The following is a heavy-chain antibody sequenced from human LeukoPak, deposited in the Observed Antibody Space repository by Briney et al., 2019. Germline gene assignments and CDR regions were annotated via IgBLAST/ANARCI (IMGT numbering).Heavy chain of an antibody. J-gene: IGHJ5*02. CDR2: INTNTGNP. CDR1: GYSFTSYA. Sequence: GASVKVSCKASGYSFTSYAMNWVRQAPGQGLEWMGWINTNTGNPAYAQDFTGRFVFSLDTSVTTAYLQISSLKAEDTAVYYCARGVSSGSYYHWFDPWGQGTLVTVSS. D-gene: IGHD3-10*01. V-gene: IGHV7-4-1*02. CDR3: ARGVSSGSYYHWFDP.